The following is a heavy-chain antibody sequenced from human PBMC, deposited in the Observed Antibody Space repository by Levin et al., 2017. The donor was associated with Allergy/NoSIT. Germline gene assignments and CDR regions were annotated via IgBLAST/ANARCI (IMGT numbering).Heavy chain of an antibody. V-gene: IGHV3-33*01. CDR1: GFTFSSYG. D-gene: IGHD2-15*01. CDR2: IWYDGSNK. CDR3: VRGRYCSGGTCYRLFEN. J-gene: IGHJ4*02. Sequence: GGSLRLSCAASGFTFSSYGMHWVRQAPGKGLEWVAVIWYDGSNKYYRDSVKGRFTISRDNSKNTLYLQMNSLRAEDTAVYYCVRGRYCSGGTCYRLFENWGQGTLVTVSS.